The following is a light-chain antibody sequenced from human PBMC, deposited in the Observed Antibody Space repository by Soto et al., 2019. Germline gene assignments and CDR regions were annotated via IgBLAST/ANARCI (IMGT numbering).Light chain of an antibody. CDR3: AAWDDSLSGSYV. CDR1: SYNFGSNY. J-gene: IGLJ1*01. Sequence: QSVLAQPPSASGTPGQRVTISCSGRSYNFGSNYVYWYQQLPGTAPKLLIYRNNQRPSGVPDRFSGSKSGTSASLAISGLRSEDEADYYCAAWDDSLSGSYVFGTGTKVTVL. CDR2: RNN. V-gene: IGLV1-47*01.